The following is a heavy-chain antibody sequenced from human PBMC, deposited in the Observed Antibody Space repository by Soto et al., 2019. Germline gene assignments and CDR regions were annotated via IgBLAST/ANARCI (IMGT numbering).Heavy chain of an antibody. CDR3: ARAFDYYYYYGMDV. CDR2: INAGNGNT. Sequence: GASVKVSCKASGYTFTSYAMHWVRQAPGQRLEWMGWINAGNGNTKYSQKFQGRVTITRDTSASTAYMELSSLRSEDTAVYYCARAFDYYYYYGMDVWGQGTTVTVSS. J-gene: IGHJ6*02. CDR1: GYTFTSYA. V-gene: IGHV1-3*01.